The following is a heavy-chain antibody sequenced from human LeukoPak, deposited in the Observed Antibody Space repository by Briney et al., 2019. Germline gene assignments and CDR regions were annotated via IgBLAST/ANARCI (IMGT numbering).Heavy chain of an antibody. J-gene: IGHJ4*02. D-gene: IGHD6-13*01. CDR2: FDPVDGEV. Sequence: ASVKVSCKVSGYSLTELSMHWVRQAPGKGLEWMGGFDPVDGEVIYAQRFQGRVTLTEDSSTDTAYMDLSSLKSEDTAIYYCTALTWSAAGTTVSWGQGTRVTVSS. CDR3: TALTWSAAGTTVS. CDR1: GYSLTELS. V-gene: IGHV1-24*01.